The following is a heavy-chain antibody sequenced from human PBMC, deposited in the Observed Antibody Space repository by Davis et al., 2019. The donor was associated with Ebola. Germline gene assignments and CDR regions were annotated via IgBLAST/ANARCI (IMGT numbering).Heavy chain of an antibody. CDR1: GYTFTSYY. CDR2: INPSGGST. V-gene: IGHV1-46*01. CDR3: ARAELEPHYGDYLTIQFDY. Sequence: ASVKVSCKASGYTFTSYYMHWVRQAPGQGLEWMGIINPSGGSTSYAQKFQGRVTMTRDTSTSTVYMELSSLRSEDTAVYYCARAELEPHYGDYLTIQFDYWGQGTLVTVSS. J-gene: IGHJ4*02. D-gene: IGHD4-17*01.